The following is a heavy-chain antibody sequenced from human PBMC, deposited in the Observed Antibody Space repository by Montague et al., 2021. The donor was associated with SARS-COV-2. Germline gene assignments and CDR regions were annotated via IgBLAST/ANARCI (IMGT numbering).Heavy chain of an antibody. CDR3: ARRGGGEVFARFMYWYFDV. D-gene: IGHD2-21*01. CDR2: IYYSGSVTT. J-gene: IGHJ2*01. Sequence: SETLSLTCSVSGGSINNYYWGWVRQSPGKGPEWIGYIYYSGSVTTSYNPSLKSRVSISVDTSENQFSLKLTSVTAADTAVYYCARRGGGEVFARFMYWYFDVWSRGSLVTVS. V-gene: IGHV4-59*13. CDR1: GGSINNYY.